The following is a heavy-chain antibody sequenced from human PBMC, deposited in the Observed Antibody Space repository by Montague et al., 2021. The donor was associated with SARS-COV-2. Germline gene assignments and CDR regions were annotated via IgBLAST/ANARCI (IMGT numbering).Heavy chain of an antibody. CDR1: GGSFSGYY. V-gene: IGHV4-34*01. CDR2: INHSGST. D-gene: IGHD6-13*01. Sequence: SETLSLTCAVYGGSFSGYYWSWIRQPPGKGLEWIGEINHSGSTNYNPSLKSRVTLSVDTSKNQFSLKLSSVTAADTAVYYCARGPKAAGKAFYYYGMDVWGQGTTVTVSS. CDR3: ARGPKAAGKAFYYYGMDV. J-gene: IGHJ6*02.